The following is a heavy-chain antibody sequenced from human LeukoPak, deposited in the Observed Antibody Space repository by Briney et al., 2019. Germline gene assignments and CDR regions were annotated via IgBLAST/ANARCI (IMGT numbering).Heavy chain of an antibody. D-gene: IGHD3-3*01. CDR3: ARQSIFGVVPPNWFDP. V-gene: IGHV4-59*08. Sequence: SETLSLTCTVSGGSISSYYWSWIRQPPGKGLEWIGYIYYSGSTNYNPSLKSRVTISVDTSKNQFSLKLSSVTAADTAVYYCARQSIFGVVPPNWFDPWGQGTLVTVSS. CDR1: GGSISSYY. J-gene: IGHJ5*02. CDR2: IYYSGST.